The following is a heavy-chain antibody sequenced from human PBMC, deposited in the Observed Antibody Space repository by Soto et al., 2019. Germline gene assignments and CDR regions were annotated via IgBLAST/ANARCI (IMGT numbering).Heavy chain of an antibody. V-gene: IGHV4-4*02. CDR1: GGSISSSNW. D-gene: IGHD6-19*01. J-gene: IGHJ2*01. Sequence: QVQLQESGPGLVKPSGTLSLTCAVSGGSISSSNWWSWVRQPPGKGLEWIGEIYHSGSTNYNPSLKSRVTISVDKSKNQFSLELSSVTAADTAVYYCARSGIAVAPDWYFDLWGRGTLVTVSS. CDR3: ARSGIAVAPDWYFDL. CDR2: IYHSGST.